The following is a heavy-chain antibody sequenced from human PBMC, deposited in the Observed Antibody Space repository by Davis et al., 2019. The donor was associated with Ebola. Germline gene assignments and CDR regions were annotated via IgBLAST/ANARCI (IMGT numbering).Heavy chain of an antibody. V-gene: IGHV3-7*03. CDR1: GVTFRNYV. CDR3: ARASSSFDSGSYWAHYFDS. J-gene: IGHJ4*02. D-gene: IGHD3-10*01. CDR2: IEQGGTDK. Sequence: GESLKISCAVSGVTFRNYVMSWVRQAPGKGLEWVANIEQGGTDKYYADSVEGRFTISRDNAKKSLYLQMNSLRADDTAIYYCARASSSFDSGSYWAHYFDSWGQGSLVAVS.